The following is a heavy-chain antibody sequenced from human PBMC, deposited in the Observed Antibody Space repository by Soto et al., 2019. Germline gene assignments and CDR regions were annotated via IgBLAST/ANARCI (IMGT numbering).Heavy chain of an antibody. D-gene: IGHD2-15*01. CDR3: ARAIVGYCSGGSCSGYFAY. Sequence: EVQLLESGGGLVQPGGSLRLSCAASGFTFSSYAMSWVRQAPGKGLEWVSAISGSGGSTYYADSGKGRFTISRDNSKNTLYLQMNSLRAEDTAVYYCARAIVGYCSGGSCSGYFAYWGQGTLVTVSS. V-gene: IGHV3-23*01. CDR2: ISGSGGST. CDR1: GFTFSSYA. J-gene: IGHJ4*02.